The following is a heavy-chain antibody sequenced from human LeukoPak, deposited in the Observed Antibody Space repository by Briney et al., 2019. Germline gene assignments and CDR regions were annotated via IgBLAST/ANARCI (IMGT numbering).Heavy chain of an antibody. J-gene: IGHJ4*02. CDR2: IKPDGSET. D-gene: IGHD4-17*01. Sequence: GGSLRLSCVVSGLTFDDHGMNWVRQAPGKGLEWVANIKPDGSETYYVDSVKGRFTISRDNTRNSLYLQMNGLRAEDTAVYYCARVSPTVTTNYWGQGTLVTVSS. V-gene: IGHV3-7*01. CDR3: ARVSPTVTTNY. CDR1: GLTFDDHG.